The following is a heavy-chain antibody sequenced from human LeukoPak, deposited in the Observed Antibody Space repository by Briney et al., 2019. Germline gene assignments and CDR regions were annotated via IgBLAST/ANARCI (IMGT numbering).Heavy chain of an antibody. CDR3: ARVANYYDSSGYGNS. CDR1: GYTFTSYG. Sequence: ASVKVSCKASGYTFTSYGISWVRQAPGQGLEWMGWISAYNGNTNYAQKLQGRVTMTTDTSTSTAYMELRSLRSDDTAVYYCARVANYYDSSGYGNSWGQGTLVTVSS. CDR2: ISAYNGNT. V-gene: IGHV1-18*01. J-gene: IGHJ4*02. D-gene: IGHD3-22*01.